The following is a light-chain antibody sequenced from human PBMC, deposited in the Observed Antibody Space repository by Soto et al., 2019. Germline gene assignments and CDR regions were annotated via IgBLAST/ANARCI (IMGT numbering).Light chain of an antibody. V-gene: IGKV1-27*01. CDR2: EAS. CDR3: QNYNSAPYA. Sequence: DIQMTQSPSSLSASVGDRVTITCRASQGIYNFVAWYQQKPGKVPALLIYEASTLQSGVPSRFSGRGSGTDFTLTISSLQPEDVATYFCQNYNSAPYAFGKGTKLEIK. J-gene: IGKJ2*01. CDR1: QGIYNF.